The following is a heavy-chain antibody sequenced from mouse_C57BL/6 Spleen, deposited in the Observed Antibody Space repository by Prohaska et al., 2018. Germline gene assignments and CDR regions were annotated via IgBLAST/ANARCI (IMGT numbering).Heavy chain of an antibody. V-gene: IGHV1-5*01. CDR1: GYTFTSYW. CDR2: IYPGNSDT. D-gene: IGHD2-4*01. CDR3: TRPSYDYDPYFDY. J-gene: IGHJ2*01. Sequence: EVQLQQSGTVLARPGASVKMSCKTSGYTFTSYWMHWVKQRPGQGLEWIGAIYPGNSDTSYNQKFKGKAKLTAVTSASTAYMELSSLTNEDSAVYYCTRPSYDYDPYFDYWGQGTTLTVSS.